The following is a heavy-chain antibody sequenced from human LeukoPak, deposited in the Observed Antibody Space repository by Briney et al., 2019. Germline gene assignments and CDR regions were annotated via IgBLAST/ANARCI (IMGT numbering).Heavy chain of an antibody. D-gene: IGHD6-6*01. CDR3: ARDRSSIAARRYFDY. Sequence: ASVKVSCKASGYTFTSYHMHWVRQAPGQGLEWMGIINPSGGSTSYAQKFQGRVTMTRDTSTSTVYMELSSLRSEDTAVYYCARDRSSIAARRYFDYWGQGTLVTVSS. V-gene: IGHV1-46*01. CDR1: GYTFTSYH. J-gene: IGHJ4*02. CDR2: INPSGGST.